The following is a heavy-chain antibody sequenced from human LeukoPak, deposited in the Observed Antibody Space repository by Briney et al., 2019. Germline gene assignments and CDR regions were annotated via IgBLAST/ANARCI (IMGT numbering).Heavy chain of an antibody. J-gene: IGHJ4*02. Sequence: SETLSLTCAVYGGSFSGYYWSWIRQPPGKGLEWIGEINHSGSTNYNPSLKSRVTISVDTSKNQFSLKLSSVTAADTAVYYCARHTVVTPMYDYWGQGTLVTVSS. CDR2: INHSGST. D-gene: IGHD4-23*01. CDR3: ARHTVVTPMYDY. V-gene: IGHV4-34*01. CDR1: GGSFSGYY.